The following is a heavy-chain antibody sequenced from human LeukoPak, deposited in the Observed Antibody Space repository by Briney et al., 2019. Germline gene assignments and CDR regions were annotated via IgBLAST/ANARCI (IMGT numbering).Heavy chain of an antibody. D-gene: IGHD6-19*01. V-gene: IGHV3-23*01. Sequence: GGSLRLSCAASGFTFTNYAMSWVRQAPGKGLEWVSAISGGGGTTFYADSVKGRFTISRDNSKNTLYLQMNSLRAEDTAVYYCAKDTRGISVAGTHSGYWGQGTLVTVSS. CDR3: AKDTRGISVAGTHSGY. CDR2: ISGGGGTT. CDR1: GFTFTNYA. J-gene: IGHJ4*02.